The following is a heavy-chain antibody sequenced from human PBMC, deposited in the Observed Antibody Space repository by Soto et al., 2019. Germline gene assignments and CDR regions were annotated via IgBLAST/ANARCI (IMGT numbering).Heavy chain of an antibody. J-gene: IGHJ4*02. Sequence: GGSLRLSCAASGFTFTRYSMNWVRQAPGKGLELVSSISSTTNYIYYGDSMKGRFTISRDNAKNSLYLEMNSLRAEDTAVYYCARESEVLTSKFDSWGQGTLVTVSS. CDR3: ARESEVLTSKFDS. V-gene: IGHV3-21*06. CDR2: ISSTTNYI. CDR1: GFTFTRYS.